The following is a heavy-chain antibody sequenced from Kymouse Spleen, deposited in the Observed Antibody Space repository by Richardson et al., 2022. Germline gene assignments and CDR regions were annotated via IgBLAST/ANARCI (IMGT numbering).Heavy chain of an antibody. CDR1: GGSISSSSYY. CDR2: IYYSGST. J-gene: IGHJ4*02. V-gene: IGHV4-39*01. Sequence: QLQLQESGPGLVKPSETLSLTCTVSGGSISSSSYYWGWIRQPPGKGLEWIGSIYYSGSTYYNPSLKSRVTISVDTSKNQFSLKLSSVTAADTAVYYCARRYYGSGSYSYWGQGTLVTVSS. CDR3: ARRYYGSGSYSY. D-gene: IGHD3-10*01.